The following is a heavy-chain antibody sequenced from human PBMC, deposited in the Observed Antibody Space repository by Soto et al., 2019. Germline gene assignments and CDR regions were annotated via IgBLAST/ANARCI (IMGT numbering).Heavy chain of an antibody. CDR2: VSATAGTT. J-gene: IGHJ4*02. V-gene: IGHV3-23*01. CDR3: AKDRLAGGFDY. D-gene: IGHD3-16*01. CDR1: GCTFSNLA. Sequence: GGSLRLSCAASGCTFSNLAMSWIRQAPGKGLEWVSLVSATAGTTYYTDSVKGRFTISRDNSRNTVYLQMNSLRADDTAVYYCAKDRLAGGFDYWGQGTLVTVSS.